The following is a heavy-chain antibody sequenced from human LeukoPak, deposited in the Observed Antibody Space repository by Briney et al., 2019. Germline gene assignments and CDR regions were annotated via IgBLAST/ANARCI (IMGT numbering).Heavy chain of an antibody. Sequence: PSETLSLTCTVSNGSISSGTYCWSWIRQPAGKGLEWIGRINTSGRTTYNPSLKSRVTISIDRSKNQFSLKLSSVTAADTAVYYRARAEWYYYYIDVWGKGTTVTMSS. CDR2: INTSGRT. CDR3: ARAEWYYYYIDV. V-gene: IGHV4-61*02. D-gene: IGHD2-8*01. CDR1: NGSISSGTYC. J-gene: IGHJ6*03.